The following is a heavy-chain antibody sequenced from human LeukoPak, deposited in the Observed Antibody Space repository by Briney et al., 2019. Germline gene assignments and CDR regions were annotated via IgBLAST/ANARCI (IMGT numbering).Heavy chain of an antibody. J-gene: IGHJ5*02. V-gene: IGHV1-46*01. CDR1: GYTFTSYY. CDR2: INPSGGST. CDR3: AREGSTRRWFDP. D-gene: IGHD2-2*01. Sequence: ASVKVSCEASGYTFTSYYMHWVRQAPGQGLEWMGIINPSGGSTSYAQKFQGRVTMTRDMSTSTVYMELSSLRSEDTAVYYCAREGSTRRWFDPWGQGTLVTVSS.